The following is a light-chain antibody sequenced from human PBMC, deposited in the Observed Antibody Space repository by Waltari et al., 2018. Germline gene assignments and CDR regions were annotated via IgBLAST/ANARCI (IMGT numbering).Light chain of an antibody. CDR2: GAS. CDR1: QSVSNSY. J-gene: IGKJ2*01. CDR3: QQYGSSVYT. Sequence: EIVLTQSPGTLSLSPGESATLSCRASQSVSNSYLAWYQQKPGQAPRILIYGASRKATGIPDRFSGSGSGTDFTLTISRLEPEDFAVYYCQQYGSSVYTFGQGTKVEIK. V-gene: IGKV3-20*01.